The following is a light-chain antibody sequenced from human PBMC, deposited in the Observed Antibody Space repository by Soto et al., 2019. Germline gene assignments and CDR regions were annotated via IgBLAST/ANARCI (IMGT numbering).Light chain of an antibody. CDR2: DVS. V-gene: IGLV2-14*03. CDR1: SSDVGGYNY. J-gene: IGLJ1*01. CDR3: SSYTTSNTRQIV. Sequence: QSALTQPASVSGSPEQSITISCTGTSSDVGGYNYVSWYQHHPGKAPKLIIYDVSNRPSGVSIRFSASKSDNTASLTISGLQPEDEADYHCSSYTTSNTRQIVFGTGTKV.